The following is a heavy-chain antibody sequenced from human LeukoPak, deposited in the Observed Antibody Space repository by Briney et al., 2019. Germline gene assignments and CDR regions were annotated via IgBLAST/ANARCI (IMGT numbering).Heavy chain of an antibody. Sequence: GGALRLSCAASRVYFSSSAVSWGRAAPGEGLEWGSYVCSSGSPTHDADSVRGGYTLSRENTTNSLYLRMNRLRAENTAVYYCARDYYAAGSYYIKQTDYWGQGTLVTVSS. CDR1: RVYFSSSA. V-gene: IGHV3-48*03. D-gene: IGHD3-10*01. CDR2: VCSSGSPT. CDR3: ARDYYAAGSYYIKQTDY. J-gene: IGHJ4*02.